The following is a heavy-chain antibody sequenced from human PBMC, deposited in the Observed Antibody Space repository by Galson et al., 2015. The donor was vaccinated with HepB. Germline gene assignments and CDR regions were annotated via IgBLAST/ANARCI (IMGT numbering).Heavy chain of an antibody. CDR1: GGSISSGGSY. V-gene: IGHV4-31*03. Sequence: LSLTCTVSGGSISSGGSYWSWVRQQPGKGLEWIGCIDDVGATHFNPSLKSRITMSLDTSKSQFSLNLRYMMAADTAVYYCARGRPIDHWGQGTLITVSS. CDR2: IDDVGAT. CDR3: ARGRPIDH. J-gene: IGHJ4*02.